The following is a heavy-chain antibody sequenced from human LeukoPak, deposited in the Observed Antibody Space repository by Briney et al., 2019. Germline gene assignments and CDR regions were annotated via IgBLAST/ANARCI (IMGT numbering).Heavy chain of an antibody. V-gene: IGHV4-59*01. D-gene: IGHD6-13*01. J-gene: IGHJ3*02. CDR1: GGSMSNYY. CDR3: ARDRLGAASVAFDI. Sequence: SETLSLTCTVSGGSMSNYYWSWIRQPPGKGLEWIGYIYYSGSTNYSPSLKSRVTMSVDTFKNQFSLKLNSVTAADTAVYYCARDRLGAASVAFDIWGQGTMVTVSS. CDR2: IYYSGST.